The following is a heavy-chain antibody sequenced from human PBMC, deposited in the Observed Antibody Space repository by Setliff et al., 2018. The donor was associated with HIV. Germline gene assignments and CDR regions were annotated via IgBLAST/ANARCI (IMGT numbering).Heavy chain of an antibody. V-gene: IGHV1-8*02. Sequence: ASVKVSCKASSEYTFTNFDINWVRQAPGQGLEWMGWMHPHSGNTDYTQKFQGRVTMTRDTSISTAYMELSSLRSEDTAVYYCASYYGSGAHYPYYYYMDVWGKGTTVTVSS. D-gene: IGHD3-10*01. CDR2: MHPHSGNT. J-gene: IGHJ6*03. CDR1: SEYTFTNFD. CDR3: ASYYGSGAHYPYYYYMDV.